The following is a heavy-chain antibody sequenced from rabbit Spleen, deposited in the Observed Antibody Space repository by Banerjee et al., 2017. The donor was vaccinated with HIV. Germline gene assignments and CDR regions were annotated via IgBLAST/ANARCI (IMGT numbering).Heavy chain of an antibody. CDR3: ARDTGSSFSSYGMDL. V-gene: IGHV1S40*01. D-gene: IGHD8-1*01. CDR1: GFSFTYIDY. CDR2: VAAGVSFTT. Sequence: QSLEESGGDLVKPGASLTLTCTASGFSFTYIDYLCWVRQPPGKGPEWIACVAAGVSFTTYYATWAKGRFTCSKTSSTTVTLQMTSLTVADTATYFCARDTGSSFSSYGMDLWGQGPWSPS. J-gene: IGHJ6*01.